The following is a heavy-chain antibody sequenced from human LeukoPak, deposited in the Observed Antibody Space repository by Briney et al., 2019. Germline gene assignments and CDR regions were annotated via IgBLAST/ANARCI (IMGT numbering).Heavy chain of an antibody. D-gene: IGHD5-12*01. J-gene: IGHJ4*02. V-gene: IGHV3-43D*03. CDR2: ISWDGGST. Sequence: GGSLRLSCAASGFTFDDYAMHWVRQAPGKGLEWVSLISWDGGSTYYADSVKGRFTISRDNSKNSLYLQMNSLRAEDTALYYCAKDFHSGYDFRRGPLDYWGQGTLVTVSS. CDR3: AKDFHSGYDFRRGPLDY. CDR1: GFTFDDYA.